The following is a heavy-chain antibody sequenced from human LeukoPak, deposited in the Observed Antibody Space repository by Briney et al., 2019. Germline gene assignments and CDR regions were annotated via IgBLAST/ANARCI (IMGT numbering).Heavy chain of an antibody. CDR3: ARGLTADS. Sequence: KPSGTLSLTCTISGGSFSSYYWSWIRQPPGRGLEWIGYIYDTGTTNYNPSLSSRVTISLDTSKNLFSLKLTSVTAADTAVYYCARGLTADSWGQGTLVAVSS. J-gene: IGHJ4*02. D-gene: IGHD5-18*01. V-gene: IGHV4-59*01. CDR1: GGSFSSYY. CDR2: IYDTGTT.